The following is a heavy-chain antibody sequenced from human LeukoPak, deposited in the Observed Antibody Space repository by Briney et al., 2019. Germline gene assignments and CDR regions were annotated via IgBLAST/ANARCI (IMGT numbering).Heavy chain of an antibody. CDR1: GFTFSSYA. CDR3: AKPSSKTNYDFWSGYSSYYFDY. Sequence: PGGSLRLSCAASGFTFSSYAMSWVRQAPGKGLEWVSAISGSGGSTYYADSVKGRFTISRDNSKNTLYLQMNSLRAEDTAVYYCAKPSSKTNYDFWSGYSSYYFDYWGQRTLVTVSS. D-gene: IGHD3-3*01. J-gene: IGHJ4*02. CDR2: ISGSGGST. V-gene: IGHV3-23*01.